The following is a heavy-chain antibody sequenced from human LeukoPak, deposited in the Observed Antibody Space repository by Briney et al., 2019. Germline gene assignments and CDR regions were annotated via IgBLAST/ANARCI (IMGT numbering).Heavy chain of an antibody. CDR2: IKSKTDGGTT. Sequence: PGGSLRLSCAASGFTFSNAWMSWVRQAPGKGLEWVGRIKSKTDGGTTDYAAPVKGRFTISRDDSKNTLYLQVNSLKTEDTAVYYCTTRSAVAGIGYYYYGMDVWGQGTTVAVSS. J-gene: IGHJ6*02. CDR3: TTRSAVAGIGYYYYGMDV. D-gene: IGHD6-19*01. V-gene: IGHV3-15*01. CDR1: GFTFSNAW.